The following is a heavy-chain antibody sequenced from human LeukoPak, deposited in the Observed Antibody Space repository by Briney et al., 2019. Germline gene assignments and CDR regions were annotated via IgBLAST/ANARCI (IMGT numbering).Heavy chain of an antibody. J-gene: IGHJ6*03. Sequence: SETLSLTCTVSGGSISSYYWSWIRQPPGKGLEWIGYIYYSGSTNYNPSLKSRVTISVDTPKNQFSLKLSSVTAADTAVYYCAREYYDILTGLIYYYYYMDVWGKGTTVTISS. CDR1: GGSISSYY. CDR3: AREYYDILTGLIYYYYYMDV. V-gene: IGHV4-59*12. CDR2: IYYSGST. D-gene: IGHD3-9*01.